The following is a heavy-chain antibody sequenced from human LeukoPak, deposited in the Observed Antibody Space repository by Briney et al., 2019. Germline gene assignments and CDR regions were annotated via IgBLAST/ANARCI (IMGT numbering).Heavy chain of an antibody. CDR2: IYYSGST. CDR3: ARADSNIRTWFDP. Sequence: SETLSLTCTVSGYSISSGYYWGWIRQPPGKGLEWIGYIYYSGSTNYNPSLKSRVTISVDTSKNQFSLKLSSVTAADTAVYYCARADSNIRTWFDPWGQGTLVTVSS. V-gene: IGHV4-61*01. D-gene: IGHD2/OR15-2a*01. J-gene: IGHJ5*02. CDR1: GYSISSGYY.